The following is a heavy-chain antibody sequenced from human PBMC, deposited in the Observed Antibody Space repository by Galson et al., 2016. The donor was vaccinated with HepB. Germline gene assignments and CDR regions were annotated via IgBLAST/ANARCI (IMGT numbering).Heavy chain of an antibody. Sequence: SLRLSCAASGFSLSAYYMTWIRRTPGRGLEWVSYISYSGSDMNYIDSVKGRFTISRDNSKNTLYLQMNSLRAEDTAVYYCARDQGNYYYYGMDVWGQGTTVTVSS. CDR1: GFSLSAYY. CDR3: ARDQGNYYYYGMDV. V-gene: IGHV3-11*05. J-gene: IGHJ6*02. CDR2: ISYSGSDM.